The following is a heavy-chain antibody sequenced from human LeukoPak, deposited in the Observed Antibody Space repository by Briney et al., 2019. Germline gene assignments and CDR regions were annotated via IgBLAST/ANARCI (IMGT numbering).Heavy chain of an antibody. V-gene: IGHV6-1*01. CDR3: AREFSSSTGPDY. D-gene: IGHD6-6*01. CDR1: GDSVSRNSAA. CDR2: TYYRSKWFH. Sequence: SQTLSLTCDISGDSVSRNSAAWNWIRQTPSRGLEWLGRTYYRSKWFHYYAESVTSRITINADTSKNQFSLQLSSVSPEDTAVYYCAREFSSSTGPDYWGQGILVTVSS. J-gene: IGHJ4*02.